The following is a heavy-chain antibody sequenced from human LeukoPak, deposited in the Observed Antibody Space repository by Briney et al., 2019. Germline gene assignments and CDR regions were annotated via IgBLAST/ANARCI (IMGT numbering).Heavy chain of an antibody. D-gene: IGHD6-13*01. Sequence: KPSETLSLTCTVSGGSISSSSYYGGWIRQPPGKGLEWIGSIYYSGSTYYNPSLKSRVTISVDTSKNQFSLKLSSVTVSDTAVYYCARRVFEEYSSSPFDYWGQGTLVTVSS. CDR2: IYYSGST. CDR1: GGSISSSSYY. CDR3: ARRVFEEYSSSPFDY. V-gene: IGHV4-39*01. J-gene: IGHJ4*02.